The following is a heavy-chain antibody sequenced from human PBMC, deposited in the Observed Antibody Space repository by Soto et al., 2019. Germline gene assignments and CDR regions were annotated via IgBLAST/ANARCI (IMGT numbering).Heavy chain of an antibody. CDR1: GGSISSGGYY. D-gene: IGHD2-15*01. CDR3: ARVVVVSSYYYYGMDV. Sequence: PSETLSLTCTVSGGSISSGGYYWSWIRQHPGKGLEWIGYIYYSGSTNYNPSLKSRVTISVDTSKNQFSLKLSSVTAADTAVYYCARVVVVSSYYYYGMDVWGQGTTVTVSS. V-gene: IGHV4-61*08. CDR2: IYYSGST. J-gene: IGHJ6*02.